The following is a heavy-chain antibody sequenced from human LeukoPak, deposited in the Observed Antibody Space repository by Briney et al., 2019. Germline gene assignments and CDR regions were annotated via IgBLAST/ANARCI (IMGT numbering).Heavy chain of an antibody. Sequence: GGSLRLSCAASGFTFSSYGMHWVRQAPGKGLEWVALIWYDGSNKYYADSVEGRLTISRDNSKNTLYLQMNSLRAEDTAVYYCAREGPRGNSQFDYWGQGTLVTVSS. J-gene: IGHJ4*02. V-gene: IGHV3-33*01. CDR3: AREGPRGNSQFDY. CDR2: IWYDGSNK. D-gene: IGHD2/OR15-2a*01. CDR1: GFTFSSYG.